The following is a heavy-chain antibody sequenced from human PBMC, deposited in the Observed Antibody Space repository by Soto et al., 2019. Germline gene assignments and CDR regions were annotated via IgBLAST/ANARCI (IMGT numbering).Heavy chain of an antibody. CDR2: ISGSGGST. D-gene: IGHD6-19*01. CDR3: AKDRAAVAGPYYYYGMDV. CDR1: GFTFSSYA. Sequence: GGSLRLSCAASGFTFSSYAMSWVRQAPGKGLEWVSAISGSGGSTYYADSVKGRFTISRDNSKNTLYLQMNSLRAEDTAVYYCAKDRAAVAGPYYYYGMDVWGQGTTVTVSS. J-gene: IGHJ6*02. V-gene: IGHV3-23*01.